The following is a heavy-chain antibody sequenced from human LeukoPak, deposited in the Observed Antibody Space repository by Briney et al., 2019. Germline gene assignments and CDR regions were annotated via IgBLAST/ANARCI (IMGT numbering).Heavy chain of an antibody. J-gene: IGHJ4*02. CDR1: GFTLSTHA. V-gene: IGHV3-23*01. CDR2: ISDSGDNT. CDR3: AKVYWNNYYYDY. D-gene: IGHD1/OR15-1a*01. Sequence: GGSLRLSCAASGFTLSTHAMSWVRQAPGKGLEWVSAISDSGDNTHYADSVKGRFTISRDSSKSTLYLQMKSLRADDTAVYYCAKVYWNNYYYDYWGQGTLVTVSS.